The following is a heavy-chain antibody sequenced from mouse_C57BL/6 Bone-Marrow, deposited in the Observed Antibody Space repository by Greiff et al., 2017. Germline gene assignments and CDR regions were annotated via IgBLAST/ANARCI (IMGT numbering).Heavy chain of an antibody. V-gene: IGHV14-2*01. CDR1: GFNIQDYY. Sequence: EVKLQESGAELVKPGASVKLSCTASGFNIQDYYMHWVKQRTEQGLAWIGRIDPEDGETKSAPKFPGKATITADTSSNTAYLQLSSLTSEDTAVYYCARWGTTVVATSEYFDYWGQGTTLTVSS. CDR2: IDPEDGET. D-gene: IGHD1-1*01. CDR3: ARWGTTVVATSEYFDY. J-gene: IGHJ2*01.